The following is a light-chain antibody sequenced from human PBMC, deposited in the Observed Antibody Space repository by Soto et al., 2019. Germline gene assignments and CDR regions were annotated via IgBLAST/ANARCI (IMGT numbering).Light chain of an antibody. CDR3: GADHGSGSTFVYV. CDR2: VGTGGIVG. J-gene: IGLJ1*01. Sequence: QSVLTQPPSASASLGASVTLTCTLSSGYSSYKVDWYQQRPGKGPRFVMRVGTGGIVGFKGDGIPDRFSVLGSGLNRYPTIENIQEEDESDYHCGADHGSGSTFVYVFGTGTKLTVL. V-gene: IGLV9-49*01. CDR1: SGYSSYK.